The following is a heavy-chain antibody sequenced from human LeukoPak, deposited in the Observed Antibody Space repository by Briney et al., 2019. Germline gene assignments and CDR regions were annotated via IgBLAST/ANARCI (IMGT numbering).Heavy chain of an antibody. V-gene: IGHV3-48*04. D-gene: IGHD6-6*01. CDR2: ISSSSSTI. Sequence: GGSLRLSCAASGLTFSSYSMNWVRQAPGKGLEWVSYISSSSSTIYYADSVKGRFTISRDNAKNSLDLQMNILRAEDTALYYCARARGSIPSSSFDYWGQGALVTVSS. J-gene: IGHJ4*02. CDR3: ARARGSIPSSSFDY. CDR1: GLTFSSYS.